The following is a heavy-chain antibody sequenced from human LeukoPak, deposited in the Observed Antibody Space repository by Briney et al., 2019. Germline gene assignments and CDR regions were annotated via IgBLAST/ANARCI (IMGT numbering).Heavy chain of an antibody. V-gene: IGHV1-2*02. CDR1: GYTFTGYY. J-gene: IGHJ4*02. CDR3: ARFRATTEPHFDY. D-gene: IGHD1-26*01. Sequence: GASVKVSCKASGYTFTGYYMHWVRQAPGQGPEWMGWINPNSGGTNYAQKFQGRVTMTRDTSISTAYMELRRLRSDDTAVYYCARFRATTEPHFDYWGQGTLVTVSS. CDR2: INPNSGGT.